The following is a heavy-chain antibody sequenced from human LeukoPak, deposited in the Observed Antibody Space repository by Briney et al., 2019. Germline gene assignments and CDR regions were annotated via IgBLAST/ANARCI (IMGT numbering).Heavy chain of an antibody. J-gene: IGHJ5*02. Sequence: PSETLSLTCTVSGGSISSYYWSWIRQPAGKGLEWIGRIYTSGSTNYNPSLKSRVTMSVDTSKNQFSLRLSSVTAADTAVYDCARGGFYYGSGEINWFDPWGQGTLVTVSS. CDR2: IYTSGST. CDR1: GGSISSYY. D-gene: IGHD3-10*01. CDR3: ARGGFYYGSGEINWFDP. V-gene: IGHV4-4*07.